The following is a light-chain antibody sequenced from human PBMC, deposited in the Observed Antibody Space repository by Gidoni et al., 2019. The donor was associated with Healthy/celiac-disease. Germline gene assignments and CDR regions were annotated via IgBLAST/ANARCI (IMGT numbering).Light chain of an antibody. Sequence: SVLTHPPSASGTPGQRVTISCSGSSSHIGSNTVNWYQQLPGTAPKLLIYSHNQRPSGVPVRFSGSKSGTSASLAISGLQSEDEADYYCAAWDDSLNGRVFGGGTKLTVL. V-gene: IGLV1-44*01. CDR3: AAWDDSLNGRV. CDR1: SSHIGSNT. J-gene: IGLJ3*02. CDR2: SHN.